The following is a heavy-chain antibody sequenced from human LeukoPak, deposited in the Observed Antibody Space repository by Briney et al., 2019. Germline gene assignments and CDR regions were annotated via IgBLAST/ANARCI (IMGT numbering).Heavy chain of an antibody. D-gene: IGHD3-10*01. CDR3: AREGINKDAFDI. Sequence: GGSLRLSCAASGFTFSSCAMSWVRQAPGKGLEWVSAISSSSSYIYYADSVKGRFTISRDNAKNTLYLQMNSLRAEDTAVYYCAREGINKDAFDIWGQGTMVTVSS. CDR2: ISSSSSYI. CDR1: GFTFSSCA. V-gene: IGHV3-21*01. J-gene: IGHJ3*02.